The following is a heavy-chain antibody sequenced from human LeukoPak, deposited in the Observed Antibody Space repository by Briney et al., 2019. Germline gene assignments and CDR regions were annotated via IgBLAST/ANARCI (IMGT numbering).Heavy chain of an antibody. CDR2: MNPNSGNT. CDR3: ASEGLAVAGNFFY. J-gene: IGHJ4*02. D-gene: IGHD6-19*01. CDR1: GYTFTSYD. V-gene: IGHV1-8*03. Sequence: ASVKVSCKASGYTFTSYDINWVRQATGQGLEWMGWMNPNSGNTGYAQKLQGRVTITRNTSISTAYMELSSLRSEDTAVYYCASEGLAVAGNFFYWGQGTLVTVSS.